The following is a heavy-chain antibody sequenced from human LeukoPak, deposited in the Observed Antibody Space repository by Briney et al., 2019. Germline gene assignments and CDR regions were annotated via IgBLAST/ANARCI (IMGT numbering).Heavy chain of an antibody. J-gene: IGHJ4*02. CDR3: ARDWAAMGLN. Sequence: PGGSLRLSCVASGLTFSTYGMHWVRQAPGKGLEWVAVIWYDGSNKYYADSVKGRFTISRDNSKNTLYLQMNSLRAEDTAVYYCARDWAAMGLNWGQGTLVTVSS. V-gene: IGHV3-33*01. CDR2: IWYDGSNK. CDR1: GLTFSTYG. D-gene: IGHD2-2*01.